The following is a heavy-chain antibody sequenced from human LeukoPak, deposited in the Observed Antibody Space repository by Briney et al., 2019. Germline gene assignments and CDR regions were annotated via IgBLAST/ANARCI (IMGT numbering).Heavy chain of an antibody. Sequence: PGGSLRLSCAASGFTFSSYWMSWVRQAPGKGLEWVSAITDRGDSTYSADPVKGRFTISRDNSKNTLYLQMNSLRAEDTAVYYCVKGSRASRPYYFDYWGQGTLVTVSS. CDR2: ITDRGDST. J-gene: IGHJ4*02. D-gene: IGHD6-6*01. CDR3: VKGSRASRPYYFDY. CDR1: GFTFSSYW. V-gene: IGHV3-23*01.